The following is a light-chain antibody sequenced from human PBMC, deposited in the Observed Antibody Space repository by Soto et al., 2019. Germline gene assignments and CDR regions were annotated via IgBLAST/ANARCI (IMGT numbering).Light chain of an antibody. CDR3: QPYDDLPFT. Sequence: DIQMTQSPSSLSASVGDRVTITCQASQNINIYLNSYQQSPGRAPKLLIYDASSLEKGVPSRFSGTGSGTHFTLTISSLQPEDIATDDCQPYDDLPFTFGPGTKVDIK. V-gene: IGKV1-33*01. J-gene: IGKJ3*01. CDR2: DAS. CDR1: QNINIY.